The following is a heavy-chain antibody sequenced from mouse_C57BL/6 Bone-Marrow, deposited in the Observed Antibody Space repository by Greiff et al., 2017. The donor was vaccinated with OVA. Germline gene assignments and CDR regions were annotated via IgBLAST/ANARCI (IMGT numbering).Heavy chain of an antibody. CDR2: INPSNGGT. CDR1: GYTFTSYW. V-gene: IGHV1-53*01. D-gene: IGHD2-4*01. J-gene: IGHJ3*01. Sequence: QVQLQQPGPELVKPGASVKLSCKASGYTFTSYWMHWVKQRPGQGLAWIVNINPSNGGTNYNEKFKSKATLKVDKSSSTAYMQLSSLTSEDSAVYYCARWGDYDYDEAWFAYWGQGTLVTVSA. CDR3: ARWGDYDYDEAWFAY.